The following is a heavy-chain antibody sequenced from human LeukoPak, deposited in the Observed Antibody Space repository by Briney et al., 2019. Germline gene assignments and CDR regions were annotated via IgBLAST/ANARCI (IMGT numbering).Heavy chain of an antibody. CDR3: AKGPLRGTAAAIGY. J-gene: IGHJ4*02. D-gene: IGHD2-2*01. CDR2: ISYDGRNI. CDR1: GFTFNNYG. Sequence: GGSLRLSCAASGFTFNNYGMHWVRQAPGKGLEWVAVISYDGRNIHYPDSVKGRFTISRDISTDTPWLQMDSLRTEDTAVYYCAKGPLRGTAAAIGYWGQGTLVIVSS. V-gene: IGHV3-30*18.